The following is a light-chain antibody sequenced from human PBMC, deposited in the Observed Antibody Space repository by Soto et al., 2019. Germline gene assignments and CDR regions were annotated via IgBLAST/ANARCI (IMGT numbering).Light chain of an antibody. V-gene: IGLV2-23*01. Sequence: QSALTQPASVSGSPGQSITISCTGTSSDVGSYNLVSWYQQHPGKAPKLMIYEGSKRPSGVSNRFYGSKSGNTASLTISGLQAEDEADYYCCSYAGSSPWVFGTGTKLTVL. CDR3: CSYAGSSPWV. CDR1: SSDVGSYNL. J-gene: IGLJ1*01. CDR2: EGS.